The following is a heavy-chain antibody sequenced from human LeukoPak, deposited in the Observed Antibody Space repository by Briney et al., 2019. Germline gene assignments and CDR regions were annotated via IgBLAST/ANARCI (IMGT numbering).Heavy chain of an antibody. CDR3: AKSLGVWGSYRSDAFDI. CDR2: ISSSSYI. Sequence: GGSLRLSCAASGFTFSSYSMNWVRQAPGKGLEWVSSISSSSYIYYADSMKCRFTISRENSKNTLYLQMNSLRAENTAVYYCAKSLGVWGSYRSDAFDIWGQGKMVTVSS. J-gene: IGHJ3*02. V-gene: IGHV3-21*04. D-gene: IGHD3-16*02. CDR1: GFTFSSYS.